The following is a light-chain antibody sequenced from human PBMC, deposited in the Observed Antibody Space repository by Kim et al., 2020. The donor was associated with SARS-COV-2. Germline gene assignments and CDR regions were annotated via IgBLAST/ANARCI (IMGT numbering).Light chain of an antibody. J-gene: IGKJ1*01. CDR1: QGIRND. V-gene: IGKV1-6*01. CDR3: LQDYNYPWT. Sequence: AIQMTQSPSSLSASVGDRVTITCRASQGIRNDLTWYQQKPGKAPKLLIYDASNLQSGVPSRFSGIGSGTDFTLTISSLKPEDFATYYCLQDYNYPWTFGQGTKVDIK. CDR2: DAS.